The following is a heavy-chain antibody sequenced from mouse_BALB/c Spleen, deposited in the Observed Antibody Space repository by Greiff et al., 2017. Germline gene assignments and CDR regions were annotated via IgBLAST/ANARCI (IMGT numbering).Heavy chain of an antibody. J-gene: IGHJ4*01. V-gene: IGHV5-6-3*01. CDR2: INSNGGST. CDR3: ARDLWYMDY. D-gene: IGHD2-1*01. CDR1: GFTFSSYG. Sequence: EVKVEESGGGLVQPGGSLKLSCAASGFTFSSYGMSWVRQTPDKRLELVATINSNGGSTYYPDSVKGRFTISRDNAKNTLYLQMSSLKSEDTAMYYCARDLWYMDYWGQGTSVTVSS.